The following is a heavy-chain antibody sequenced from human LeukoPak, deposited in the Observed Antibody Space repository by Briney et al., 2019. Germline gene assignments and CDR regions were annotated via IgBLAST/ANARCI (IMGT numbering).Heavy chain of an antibody. Sequence: ASVKVSCKASGYTFTSYGISWVRQAPGQGLEWMGWISAYNGNTNYAQKLQGRVTMTTDTSTSTAYMELSSLRSEDTAVYYCARGMYQLLYGNYYYMDVWGKGTTVTVSS. D-gene: IGHD2-2*02. CDR2: ISAYNGNT. CDR3: ARGMYQLLYGNYYYMDV. V-gene: IGHV1-18*01. J-gene: IGHJ6*03. CDR1: GYTFTSYG.